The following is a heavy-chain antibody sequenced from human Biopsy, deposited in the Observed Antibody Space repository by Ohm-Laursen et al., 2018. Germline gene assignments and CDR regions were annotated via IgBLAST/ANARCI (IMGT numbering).Heavy chain of an antibody. D-gene: IGHD6-19*01. J-gene: IGHJ4*02. V-gene: IGHV1-2*02. CDR1: GYTFTGYH. CDR3: ALQSVAQMKNFDY. CDR2: INPNSGVT. Sequence: SSVKVSCKASGYTFTGYHVHWVRQAPGQGLEWMGWINPNSGVTNYAQRFQGRVTMTRDTSISTAYMEMSRLRSDDTAVYYCALQSVAQMKNFDYWGQGTLVTVSS.